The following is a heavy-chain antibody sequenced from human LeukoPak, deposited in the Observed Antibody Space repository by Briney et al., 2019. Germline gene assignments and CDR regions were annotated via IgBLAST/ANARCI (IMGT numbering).Heavy chain of an antibody. CDR2: IWYDGSNK. CDR3: ARYTAMAKYYYYGMDV. J-gene: IGHJ6*02. Sequence: QSGGSLRLSCAASGFTFSSYGMHWVRQAPGKGLEWVAVIWYDGSNKYYADSVKGRFTISRDNSKNTLYLQMNSLRAEDTAVYYCARYTAMAKYYYYGMDVWGQGTTVTVSS. CDR1: GFTFSSYG. V-gene: IGHV3-33*01. D-gene: IGHD5-18*01.